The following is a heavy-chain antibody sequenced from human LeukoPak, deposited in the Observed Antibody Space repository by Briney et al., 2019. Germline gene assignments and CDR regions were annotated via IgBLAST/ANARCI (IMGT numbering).Heavy chain of an antibody. Sequence: SGTLSLTCAVSGGSISSYYWSWIRQPPGKGLEWIGYISYSGSTNYNPSLKGRVTISGDTSKNQFSLKLSSVTAADTAVYYCAREEDTYGPIDYWGQGTLVTVSS. D-gene: IGHD4/OR15-4a*01. V-gene: IGHV4-59*01. CDR1: GGSISSYY. CDR3: AREEDTYGPIDY. CDR2: ISYSGST. J-gene: IGHJ4*02.